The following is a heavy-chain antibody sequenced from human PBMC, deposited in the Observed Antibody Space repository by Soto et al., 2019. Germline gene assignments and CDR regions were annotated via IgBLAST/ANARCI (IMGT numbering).Heavy chain of an antibody. J-gene: IGHJ6*02. CDR3: ARGEITLLGGMDV. CDR2: INHSGSS. V-gene: IGHV4-34*01. CDR1: GGSFRGYY. Sequence: SETLSLTCTVSGGSFRGYYWGWVRQPPGKGLEWIGEINHSGSSNYHPSLKSRVTISVATSKNQFSLTVNSVTPADTAVYYCARGEITLLGGMDVWGQGTTVTVS. D-gene: IGHD3-10*01.